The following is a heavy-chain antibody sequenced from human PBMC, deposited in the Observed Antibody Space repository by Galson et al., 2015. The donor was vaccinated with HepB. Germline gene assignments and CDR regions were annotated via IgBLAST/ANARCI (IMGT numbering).Heavy chain of an antibody. D-gene: IGHD6-13*01. CDR3: ARGLSSSWYDYYYGMDV. CDR1: GYTFTSYG. J-gene: IGHJ6*02. CDR2: ISAYNGNT. V-gene: IGHV1-18*04. Sequence: SVKVSCKASGYTFTSYGISWVRQAPGQGLEWMGWISAYNGNTNYAQKLQGRVTMTTDTSTSTAYMELRSLRSDDTAVYYCARGLSSSWYDYYYGMDVWGQGTTVTVSS.